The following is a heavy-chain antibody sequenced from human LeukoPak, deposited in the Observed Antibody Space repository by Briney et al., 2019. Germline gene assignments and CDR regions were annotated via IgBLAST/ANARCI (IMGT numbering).Heavy chain of an antibody. CDR3: ARGGYSSGYNWFDP. Sequence: SETLSLTCTVSGGSISSYYWSWIRQPPGKGLEWIGYIYYSGSTNYNPSLKSRVTISVDTSKHQFSLQLSSVTAADTAVYYCARGGYSSGYNWFDPWGQGTLVTVSS. CDR2: IYYSGST. J-gene: IGHJ5*02. CDR1: GGSISSYY. D-gene: IGHD6-19*01. V-gene: IGHV4-59*01.